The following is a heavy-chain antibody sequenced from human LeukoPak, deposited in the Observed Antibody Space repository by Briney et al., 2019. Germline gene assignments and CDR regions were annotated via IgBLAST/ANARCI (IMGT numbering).Heavy chain of an antibody. V-gene: IGHV3-21*01. Sequence: GGSLRLSCAASGFTFSSYSMNWVRQAPGKGLEWVSSISSSSSYIYYADSVKGRFTISRDNAKNSLYLQMNGLRAEDTAVYYCASLKNPTDYWGQGTLVTVSS. D-gene: IGHD1-14*01. CDR3: ASLKNPTDY. CDR2: ISSSSSYI. CDR1: GFTFSSYS. J-gene: IGHJ4*02.